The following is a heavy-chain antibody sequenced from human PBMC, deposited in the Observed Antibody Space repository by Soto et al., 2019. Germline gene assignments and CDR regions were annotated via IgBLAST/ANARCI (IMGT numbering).Heavy chain of an antibody. CDR2: ISGSGGST. CDR1: GFTFSSYA. CDR3: AKDSPYYDSSGYYPDAFDI. V-gene: IGHV3-23*01. J-gene: IGHJ3*02. Sequence: PGGSLRLSCAASGFTFSSYAMSWVRQAPGKGLEWVSAISGSGGSTYYADSVKGRFTISRDNSKNTLYLQMNSLRAEDTAVYYCAKDSPYYDSSGYYPDAFDIWGQGIMVT. D-gene: IGHD3-22*01.